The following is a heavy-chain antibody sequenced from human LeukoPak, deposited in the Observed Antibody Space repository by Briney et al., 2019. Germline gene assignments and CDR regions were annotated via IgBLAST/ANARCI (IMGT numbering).Heavy chain of an antibody. CDR2: MNPNSGDT. CDR3: ARSGFGSGISFDL. J-gene: IGHJ5*02. V-gene: IGHV1-8*01. Sequence: ASVKVSCKASGYTFTSYDINWVRQATGQGLEWRGWMNPNSGDTGYPQKFQGRVTMTRDTSITTAYMELSSLRSDDTAVYYCARSGFGSGISFDLWGQGTLVTVSS. CDR1: GYTFTSYD. D-gene: IGHD3-10*01.